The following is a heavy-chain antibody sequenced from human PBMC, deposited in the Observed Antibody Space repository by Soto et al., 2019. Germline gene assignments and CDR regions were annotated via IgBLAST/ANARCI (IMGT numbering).Heavy chain of an antibody. J-gene: IGHJ4*02. D-gene: IGHD3-9*01. CDR1: GVTFSSYA. CDR3: AKAAALGGLRYFDWFPPNLDY. V-gene: IGHV3-23*01. CDR2: ISGSGGST. Sequence: PGGSLRLSCAASGVTFSSYAMSWVRQAPGKGLEWVSAISGSGGSTYYADSVKGRFTISRDNSKNTLYLQMNSLRAEDTAVYYCAKAAALGGLRYFDWFPPNLDYWGQGTLVTVSS.